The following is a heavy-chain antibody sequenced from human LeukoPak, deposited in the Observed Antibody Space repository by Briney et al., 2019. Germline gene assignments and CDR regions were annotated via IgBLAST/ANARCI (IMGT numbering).Heavy chain of an antibody. CDR2: FYNSGRS. CDR3: TRGAGWLIDY. J-gene: IGHJ4*02. CDR1: DDSISDYY. Sequence: SETLSLTCTVSDDSISDYYRGWIRQPPGKGLEWIRYFYNSGRSTYNPSLKSRVTISADTSKNHFSLKLNSVTTADTAVYYCTRGAGWLIDYWGQGILVTVSS. D-gene: IGHD3-16*01. V-gene: IGHV4-59*01.